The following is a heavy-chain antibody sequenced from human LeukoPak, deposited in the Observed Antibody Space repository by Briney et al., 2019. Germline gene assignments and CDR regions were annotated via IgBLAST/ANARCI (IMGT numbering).Heavy chain of an antibody. CDR2: INPNSGGT. V-gene: IGHV1-2*06. CDR1: GYTFTGTY. Sequence: ASVKGSCKASGYTFTGTYINWGGRPLGQGLVGWGRINPNSGGTNYAQKFQGRVTMTRDTSISTAYMELSRLRSDDTAVYYCANGGIAVAGVSLFDYWGQGTLVTVSS. D-gene: IGHD6-19*01. CDR3: ANGGIAVAGVSLFDY. J-gene: IGHJ4*02.